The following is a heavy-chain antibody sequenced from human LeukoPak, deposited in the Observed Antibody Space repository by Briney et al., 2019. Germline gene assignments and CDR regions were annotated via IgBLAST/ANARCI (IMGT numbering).Heavy chain of an antibody. Sequence: GGSLRLSCAASGFTFSSYGMHWVRQAPGKGLEWVAVISYDGSNKYYADSVKGRFTISRDNSKNTLYLQMNSLRAEDTAVYYCAKAIAAAGSAHDYWGQGTLVTVSS. CDR2: ISYDGSNK. D-gene: IGHD6-13*01. CDR3: AKAIAAAGSAHDY. CDR1: GFTFSSYG. V-gene: IGHV3-30*18. J-gene: IGHJ4*02.